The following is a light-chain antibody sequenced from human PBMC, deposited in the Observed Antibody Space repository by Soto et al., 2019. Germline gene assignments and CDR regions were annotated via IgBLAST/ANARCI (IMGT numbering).Light chain of an antibody. CDR2: EAS. V-gene: IGKV1-5*01. CDR1: QSISSW. Sequence: DIQMTQSPSTLSASVGDRVTITCRASQSISSWLAWYQQIPGKAPKLLIHEASRLETGVPSRFSGSESGTEFTLTISGLHAEDSATYYCQQYTNFPLTFGGGTKVDIK. J-gene: IGKJ4*01. CDR3: QQYTNFPLT.